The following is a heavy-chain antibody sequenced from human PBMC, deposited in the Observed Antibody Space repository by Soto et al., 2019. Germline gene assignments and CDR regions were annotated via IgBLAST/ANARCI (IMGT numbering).Heavy chain of an antibody. V-gene: IGHV4-30-2*01. Sequence: SETLSLTCAVSGGSISSGGYSWSWIRQPPGKGLEWIGYIYHSGSTYYNPSLKSRVTISVDRSKNQFSLKLSSVTAADTAVYYCARGGRQLWLRRWNWFDPCGQRTLVTVSS. D-gene: IGHD5-18*01. CDR3: ARGGRQLWLRRWNWFDP. CDR1: GGSISSGGYS. CDR2: IYHSGST. J-gene: IGHJ5*02.